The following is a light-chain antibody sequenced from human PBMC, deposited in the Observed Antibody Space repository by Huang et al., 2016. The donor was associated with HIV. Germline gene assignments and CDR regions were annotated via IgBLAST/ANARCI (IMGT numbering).Light chain of an antibody. CDR2: RAS. Sequence: DIQMTQSPSTLSASVGGRVTITCRASQNINTWLAWYQQKPGKAPDLLIYRASSLQVGVPSRFTGSGSGTEFTLTITSLQPDDLGTYYCQQYNTYLYTFGQGTKLEI. CDR3: QQYNTYLYT. V-gene: IGKV1-5*03. J-gene: IGKJ2*01. CDR1: QNINTW.